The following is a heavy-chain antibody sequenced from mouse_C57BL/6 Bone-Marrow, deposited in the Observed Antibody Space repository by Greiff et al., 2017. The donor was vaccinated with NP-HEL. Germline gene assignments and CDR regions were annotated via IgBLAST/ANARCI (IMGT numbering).Heavy chain of an antibody. CDR3: ARGYDDAEGLGYFDY. D-gene: IGHD2-2*01. CDR2: IDPSDSYT. CDR1: GYTFTSYW. J-gene: IGHJ2*01. Sequence: VQLQQPGAELVMPGASVKLSCKASGYTFTSYWMHWVKQRPGQGLEWIGEIDPSDSYTNYNQKFKGKSTLTVDKSSSTAYMQLSSLTSEDSAVYYGARGYDDAEGLGYFDYGGQGTTLTVSS. V-gene: IGHV1-69*01.